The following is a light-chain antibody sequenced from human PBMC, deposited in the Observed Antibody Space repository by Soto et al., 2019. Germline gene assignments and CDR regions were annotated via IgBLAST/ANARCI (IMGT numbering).Light chain of an antibody. Sequence: QSALTQPASVSGSPGQSITISCTGTSSDVGGYNYVSWFQQHPGKAPKLKIYEVSNRPSGVSNRFSGSKSVYTASLTISELQAEDEADYYCTSFTSSNTLVFGGGTKLTVL. CDR1: SSDVGGYNY. CDR3: TSFTSSNTLV. CDR2: EVS. V-gene: IGLV2-14*03. J-gene: IGLJ3*02.